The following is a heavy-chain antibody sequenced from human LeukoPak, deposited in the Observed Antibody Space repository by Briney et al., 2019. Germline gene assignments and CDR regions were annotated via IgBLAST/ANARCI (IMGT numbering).Heavy chain of an antibody. V-gene: IGHV3-74*01. CDR3: ASYLTSISSGMDV. CDR1: GFTFSGYW. Sequence: GGSLRLSCAASGFTFSGYWMHWVRQAPGKGLAWVSVIRSDGSITTYADSVKGRFTISRDTAKNTLYLQMNSLRAEDTAVYYCASYLTSISSGMDVWGQGTTVTVSS. J-gene: IGHJ6*02. CDR2: IRSDGSIT. D-gene: IGHD2/OR15-2a*01.